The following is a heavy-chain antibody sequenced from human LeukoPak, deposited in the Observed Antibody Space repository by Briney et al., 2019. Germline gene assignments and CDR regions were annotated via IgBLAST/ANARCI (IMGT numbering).Heavy chain of an antibody. CDR1: GGSISSYY. CDR3: ARGYSSSSMGLDV. D-gene: IGHD6-6*01. CDR2: IYYRGST. V-gene: IGHV4-59*01. J-gene: IGHJ6*02. Sequence: SETLSLTCTVSGGSISSYYWSWIRQPPGKGLEWIGYIYYRGSTNYNPSLKSRVTMSVDTSRNQFSLKLSSVTAADMAVYYCARGYSSSSMGLDVWGQGTTVTVSS.